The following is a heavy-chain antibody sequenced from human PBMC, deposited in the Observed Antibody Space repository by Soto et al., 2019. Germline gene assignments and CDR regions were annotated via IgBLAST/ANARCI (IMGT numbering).Heavy chain of an antibody. CDR2: INPNSGGT. D-gene: IGHD3-10*01. J-gene: IGHJ4*02. V-gene: IGHV1-2*04. CDR1: GYTFTGYY. CDR3: ARAAPYYYGSGSYQFDY. Sequence: ASVKVSCKASGYTFTGYYMHWVRQAPGQGLEWMGWINPNSGGTNYAQKFQGWVTMTRDTSINTAYMELSRLRSDDTAVYYCARAAPYYYGSGSYQFDYWGQGTLVTVSS.